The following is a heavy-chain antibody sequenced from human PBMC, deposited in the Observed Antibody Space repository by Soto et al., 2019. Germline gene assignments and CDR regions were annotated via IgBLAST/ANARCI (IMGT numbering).Heavy chain of an antibody. J-gene: IGHJ4*02. CDR2: ISSSGGST. CDR1: GFTFSSYA. D-gene: IGHD3-22*01. Sequence: LRLSCAASGFTFSSYAMHWVRQAPGKGLEYVSAISSSGGSTYFRDTVRGRFTISRDNSKNTLYLQMDSLRAEDTAVYYCAKDSISSDGGYYLYYFDSWGQGTLVTVSS. CDR3: AKDSISSDGGYYLYYFDS. V-gene: IGHV3-64*04.